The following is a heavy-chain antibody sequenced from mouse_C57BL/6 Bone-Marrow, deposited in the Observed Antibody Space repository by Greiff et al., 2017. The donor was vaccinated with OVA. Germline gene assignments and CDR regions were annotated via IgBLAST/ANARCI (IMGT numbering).Heavy chain of an antibody. CDR3: ARGPSSYYAMDY. J-gene: IGHJ4*01. CDR1: GFTFSSYA. CDR2: ISDGGSYT. Sequence: EVKLVESGGGLVKPGGSLKLSCAASGFTFSSYAMSWVRQTPEKRLEWVATISDGGSYTYYPDNVKGRFTISRDNAKNNLYLQMSHLKSEDTAMYYCARGPSSYYAMDYWGQGTSVTVSS. V-gene: IGHV5-4*03.